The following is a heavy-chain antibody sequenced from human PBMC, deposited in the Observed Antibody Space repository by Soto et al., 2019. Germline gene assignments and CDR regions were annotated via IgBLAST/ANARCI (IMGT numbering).Heavy chain of an antibody. CDR2: VSATAGTT. D-gene: IGHD3-16*01. Sequence: GGSLRLSCAASGLTFSSYSMNWVRQAPGKGLEWVSLVSATAGTTYYTDSVKGRFTISRDNSRNTVYLQMNSLRADDTAVYYCAKDRLAGGFDYWGQGTLVTVSS. CDR1: GLTFSSYS. V-gene: IGHV3-23*01. CDR3: AKDRLAGGFDY. J-gene: IGHJ4*02.